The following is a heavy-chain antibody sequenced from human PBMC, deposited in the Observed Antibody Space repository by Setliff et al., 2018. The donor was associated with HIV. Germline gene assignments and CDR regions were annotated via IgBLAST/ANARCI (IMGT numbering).Heavy chain of an antibody. CDR1: GASISSHY. CDR2: IYYSETT. Sequence: PSETLSLTCTVSGASISSHYWSWIRQSPGKGLEWIGSIYYSETTNNNPSLKSRVTISVDTSKNQLSLKLRSVTAADTAVYYWARDPGGLYCRSTSCQGWCFDPWGQGTLVTVSS. J-gene: IGHJ5*02. D-gene: IGHD2-2*01. CDR3: ARDPGGLYCRSTSCQGWCFDP. V-gene: IGHV4-59*11.